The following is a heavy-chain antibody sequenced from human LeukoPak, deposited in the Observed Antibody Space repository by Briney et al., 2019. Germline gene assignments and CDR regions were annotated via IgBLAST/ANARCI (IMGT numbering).Heavy chain of an antibody. J-gene: IGHJ4*02. Sequence: PGGSLRLSCAASGFTFSSYVMHWVRQAPGKGLEWVAVISYDGSNKYYADSVKGRFTISRDNSKNTLYLQMNSLRAEDTAVYYCAKDQGSSGRSPFDYWGQGTLVTVSS. CDR2: ISYDGSNK. CDR1: GFTFSSYV. V-gene: IGHV3-30-3*01. CDR3: AKDQGSSGRSPFDY. D-gene: IGHD6-19*01.